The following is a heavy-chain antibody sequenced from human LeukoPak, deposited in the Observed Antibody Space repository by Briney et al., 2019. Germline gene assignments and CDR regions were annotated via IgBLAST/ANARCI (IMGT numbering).Heavy chain of an antibody. CDR3: ARGGTNYYYMDV. CDR1: GFTFNSYA. V-gene: IGHV3-23*01. Sequence: GGSQRLSCAASGFTFNSYAMSWVRQAPGKGLEWVSAISGSGDRTFYADSVKGRLTISRDNSKNTLYLQLNTVRAEDTALYYCARGGTNYYYMDVWGNGTTVTVSS. D-gene: IGHD3-10*01. CDR2: ISGSGDRT. J-gene: IGHJ6*03.